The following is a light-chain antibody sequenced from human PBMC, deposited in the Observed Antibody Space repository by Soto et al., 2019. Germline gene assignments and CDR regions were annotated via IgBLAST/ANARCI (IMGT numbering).Light chain of an antibody. V-gene: IGKV1-33*01. Sequence: DIQMTQSPSSLSASVGDRVTITCQASQDISNYLNWYQQKPGKAPKLLIYDASNLETGVPSRFSGSGSATDFTVTISSLQPDDIVTYYCQHYANLHLTTGGGTKGDI. J-gene: IGKJ4*01. CDR1: QDISNY. CDR3: QHYANLHLT. CDR2: DAS.